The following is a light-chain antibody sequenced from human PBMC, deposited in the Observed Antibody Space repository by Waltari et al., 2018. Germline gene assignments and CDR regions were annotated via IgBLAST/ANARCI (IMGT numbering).Light chain of an antibody. CDR1: QDISSW. CDR3: QQANSFPIT. CDR2: AAS. V-gene: IGKV1D-12*01. J-gene: IGKJ5*01. Sequence: DIQMTPSPSSVSASVGDRVTITCRASQDISSWVAWYQQKPGKAPKLLIYAASTLQSGVPSRFSGSGSGTDFTLTISSLQPEDFATYFCQQANSFPITFGQGTRLEIK.